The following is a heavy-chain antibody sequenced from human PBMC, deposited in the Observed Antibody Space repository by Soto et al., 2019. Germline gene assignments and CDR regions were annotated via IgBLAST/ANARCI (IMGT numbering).Heavy chain of an antibody. CDR3: VRQEGYRAGCPGY. J-gene: IGHJ4*02. Sequence: QLQLRESGPGLVKPSETLSLTCTVSGDSISSSRFYWGWIRQPPGKGLAWIGSIYYNGNTLYNPSLQSRVSIPSDTAKNHFSLGLISVTATDTAVYYCVRQEGYRAGCPGYWGQGSQVTVSS. V-gene: IGHV4-39*01. CDR1: GDSISSSRFY. CDR2: IYYNGNT. D-gene: IGHD5-18*01.